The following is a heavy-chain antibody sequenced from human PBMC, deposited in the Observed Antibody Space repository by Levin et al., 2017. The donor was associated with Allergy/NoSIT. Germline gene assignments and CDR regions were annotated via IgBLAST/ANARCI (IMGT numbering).Heavy chain of an antibody. CDR2: ISGSGGST. J-gene: IGHJ4*02. Sequence: PSETLSLTCAASGFTFSSYAMSWVRQAPGKGLEWVSAISGSGGSTYYADSVKGRFTISRDNSKNTLYLQMNSLRAEDTAVYYCAKDSEGVVPAANDYWGQGTLVTVSS. CDR3: AKDSEGVVPAANDY. D-gene: IGHD2-2*01. V-gene: IGHV3-23*01. CDR1: GFTFSSYA.